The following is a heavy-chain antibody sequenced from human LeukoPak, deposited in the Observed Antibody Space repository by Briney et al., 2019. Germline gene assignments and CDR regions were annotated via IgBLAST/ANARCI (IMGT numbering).Heavy chain of an antibody. D-gene: IGHD2-15*01. V-gene: IGHV1-2*02. CDR2: INPNSGGT. J-gene: IGHJ3*02. CDR3: ARDNNCSGGSCSNAFDI. CDR1: AYSFTGYY. Sequence: ASVKVSCKASAYSFTGYYMHWVRQAPGQGLEWMGWINPNSGGTNYAQKFQGRVTMTRDTSISTAYMELSRLRSDDTAVYYCARDNNCSGGSCSNAFDIWGQGTMVTVSS.